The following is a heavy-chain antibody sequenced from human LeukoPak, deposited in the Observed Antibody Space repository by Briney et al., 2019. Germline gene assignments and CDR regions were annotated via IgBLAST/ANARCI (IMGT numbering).Heavy chain of an antibody. CDR3: AKDHWDCSGGSYPSYYYCMDV. Sequence: PGGSLRLSCAASGFTFNNYGMHWVRQAPGKGLEWVAFIRYDGSNKYYADSVKGRFTISRDNSKNTLYLQMDSLRGEDTAVYYCAKDHWDCSGGSYPSYYYCMDVWGQGTTVTVSS. V-gene: IGHV3-30*02. J-gene: IGHJ6*02. D-gene: IGHD2-15*01. CDR1: GFTFNNYG. CDR2: IRYDGSNK.